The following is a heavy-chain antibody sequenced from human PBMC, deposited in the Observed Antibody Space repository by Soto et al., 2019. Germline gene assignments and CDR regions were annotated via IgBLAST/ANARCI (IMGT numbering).Heavy chain of an antibody. CDR3: ASYRGTFDY. D-gene: IGHD1-1*01. J-gene: IGHJ4*02. CDR1: GNSISAYY. Sequence: PSETLSLTCTVSGNSISAYYWSWIQQPPGKELEWIGHIYYSGSTDYNPSLKSRVTISVDTSKNQFSLKLSSVTAADTAVYYCASYRGTFDYWGQGTLVTVSS. V-gene: IGHV4-59*01. CDR2: IYYSGST.